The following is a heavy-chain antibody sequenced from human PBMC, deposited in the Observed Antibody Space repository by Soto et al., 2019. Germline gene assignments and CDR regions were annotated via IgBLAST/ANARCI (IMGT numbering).Heavy chain of an antibody. J-gene: IGHJ6*02. D-gene: IGHD6-13*01. V-gene: IGHV3-33*08. CDR1: GFTLRLHA. Sequence: QVQLVESGGGVIQPGRSLRLSCAASGFTLRLHAMHWVRQAPGKGLEWVAQIWHDGSNTYYTDSVKGRFTVSGDKFKNTVFLQMDSLRAEDTAVYYCARDGQQLTPYDLDVWGQGTTVIVSS. CDR2: IWHDGSNT. CDR3: ARDGQQLTPYDLDV.